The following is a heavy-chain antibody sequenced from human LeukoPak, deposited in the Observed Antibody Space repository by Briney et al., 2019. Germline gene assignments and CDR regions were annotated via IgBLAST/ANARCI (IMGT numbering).Heavy chain of an antibody. CDR1: GGSISSGSYY. CDR2: IYTSGST. D-gene: IGHD3-10*01. CDR3: AGDYYGSGTLDP. Sequence: PSQALSLTCTVSGGSISSGSYYWSWIRQPAGKGLEWIGRIYTSGSTNYNPSLKSRVTISVDTSKNQFSLKLSSVTAADTAVYYCAGDYYGSGTLDPWGQGTLITVSS. V-gene: IGHV4-61*02. J-gene: IGHJ5*02.